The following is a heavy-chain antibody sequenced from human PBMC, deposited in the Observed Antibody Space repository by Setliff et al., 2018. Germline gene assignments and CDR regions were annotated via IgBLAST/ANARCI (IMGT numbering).Heavy chain of an antibody. CDR3: ARSETCHSTHCSPYDY. J-gene: IGHJ4*02. V-gene: IGHV3-33*01. CDR1: GFTFSTHA. Sequence: HPGGSLRLSCGASGFTFSTHAMHWVRQAPGKGLEWVAMIWSDGINKFYGGPVKGRFIVSRDNSKNTVFLQMNDLRVEDTAVYYCARSETCHSTHCSPYDYWGQGTPVTVSS. D-gene: IGHD2-2*01. CDR2: IWSDGINK.